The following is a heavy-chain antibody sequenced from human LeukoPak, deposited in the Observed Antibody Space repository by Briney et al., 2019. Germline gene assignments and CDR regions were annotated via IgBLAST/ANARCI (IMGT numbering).Heavy chain of an antibody. CDR1: GFTFSSYW. CDR3: ARDRRYSYGPRGFDY. CDR2: IKQDGSEK. V-gene: IGHV3-7*01. Sequence: PGGSLRLSCAASGFTFSSYWMSWVRQAPGKGLEWVANIKQDGSEKYYVDSVTGRFTISRDNAKNSLYLHMNSLRAEDTAVYYCARDRRYSYGPRGFDYWGQGTLVTVSS. J-gene: IGHJ4*02. D-gene: IGHD5-18*01.